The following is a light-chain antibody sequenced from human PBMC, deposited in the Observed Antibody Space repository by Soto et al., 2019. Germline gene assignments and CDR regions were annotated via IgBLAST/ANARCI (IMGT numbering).Light chain of an antibody. Sequence: DVVMTQSPLSLPVTLGQPASISCRSSQSLVHSNGNTYLNWFQQRPGQSPRRLIYKVSNRDSGVPDRFSGSGSGTDFTLKISRVEAEDVGVYYCKQGTHWPGTLGQGTKLEIK. CDR2: KVS. CDR1: QSLVHSNGNTY. CDR3: KQGTHWPGT. J-gene: IGKJ2*01. V-gene: IGKV2-30*02.